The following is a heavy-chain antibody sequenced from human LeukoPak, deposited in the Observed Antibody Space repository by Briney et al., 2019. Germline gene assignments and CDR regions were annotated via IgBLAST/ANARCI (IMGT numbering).Heavy chain of an antibody. Sequence: ASVKVSCKASGGTFSSYAISWVRQAPGQGLEWMGRIIPILGIANYAQKFQGRVTITADKSTSTAYMELSSLRSEDTAVYYCASVEMATIRAVDIWGQGTMVTVSS. D-gene: IGHD5-24*01. V-gene: IGHV1-69*04. CDR1: GGTFSSYA. CDR3: ASVEMATIRAVDI. J-gene: IGHJ3*02. CDR2: IIPILGIA.